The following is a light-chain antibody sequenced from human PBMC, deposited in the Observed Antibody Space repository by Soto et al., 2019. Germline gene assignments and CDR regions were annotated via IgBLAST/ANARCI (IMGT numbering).Light chain of an antibody. CDR1: SGDVGGYNY. J-gene: IGLJ3*02. CDR2: EVN. Sequence: QSVLTQPASVSGSPGQSITISCTGTSGDVGGYNYVSWYQLDPGKAPKLIIYEVNNRPSGVSNRFSGSKSGNTASLTISGLQAEDEADYYCTSYTSSGPWVFGGGTKVTVL. V-gene: IGLV2-14*01. CDR3: TSYTSSGPWV.